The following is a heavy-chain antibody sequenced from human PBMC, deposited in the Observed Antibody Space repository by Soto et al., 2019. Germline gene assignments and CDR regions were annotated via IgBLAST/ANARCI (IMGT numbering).Heavy chain of an antibody. V-gene: IGHV3-9*01. Sequence: SLRLSCAASGFTFDDYAMHWVRQAPGKGLEWVSGISWNSGSIDYADSVKGRFTISRDNAKNSLYLQMNSLRAEDTALYYCAKDVYYDSSGSPDYWGQGTLVTVSS. CDR3: AKDVYYDSSGSPDY. J-gene: IGHJ4*02. D-gene: IGHD3-22*01. CDR2: ISWNSGSI. CDR1: GFTFDDYA.